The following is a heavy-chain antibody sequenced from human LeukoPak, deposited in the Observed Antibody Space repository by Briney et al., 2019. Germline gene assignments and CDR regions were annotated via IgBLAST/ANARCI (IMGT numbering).Heavy chain of an antibody. J-gene: IGHJ4*02. Sequence: SQSLSLTCAISGDSVSSNSAAWNWIRQSPSRGLEWLGRTYYRSKWCNDYAVSVKSRITINPDTSKNQFSLQLNSVTPEDTAVYYCARVLRVRGVTYYFDYWGQGTLVTVSS. CDR3: ARVLRVRGVTYYFDY. CDR1: GDSVSSNSAA. V-gene: IGHV6-1*01. CDR2: TYYRSKWCN. D-gene: IGHD3-10*01.